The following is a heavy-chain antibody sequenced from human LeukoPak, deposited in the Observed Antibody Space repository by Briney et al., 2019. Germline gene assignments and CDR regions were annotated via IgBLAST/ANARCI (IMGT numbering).Heavy chain of an antibody. CDR1: GGSISSGGYY. Sequence: SSETLSLTCTVSGGSISSGGYYWSWIRQHPGKGREWIGYIYYSGITYYHPSLKSRVTISVATSNNQFSLKLSSVTAEDTAVYYCARDSSGYGGWFDHWGQGTLVTVSS. CDR3: ARDSSGYGGWFDH. D-gene: IGHD3-22*01. CDR2: IYYSGIT. V-gene: IGHV4-31*03. J-gene: IGHJ5*02.